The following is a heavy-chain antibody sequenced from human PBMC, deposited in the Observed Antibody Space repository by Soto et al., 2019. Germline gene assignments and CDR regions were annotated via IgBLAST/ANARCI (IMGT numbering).Heavy chain of an antibody. CDR3: AREDRRSWNIDY. V-gene: IGHV4-30-4*01. D-gene: IGHD6-13*01. CDR1: GGSISSGYYS. J-gene: IGHJ4*02. CDR2: IYYSGST. Sequence: PSENLSLTCTVSGGSISSGYYSWSWIRQPPGKGLEWIGYIYYSGSTYYNPSLKSRVTISVDTSKNQFSLKLSSVTAADTAVYYCAREDRRSWNIDYWGQGTLVTVS.